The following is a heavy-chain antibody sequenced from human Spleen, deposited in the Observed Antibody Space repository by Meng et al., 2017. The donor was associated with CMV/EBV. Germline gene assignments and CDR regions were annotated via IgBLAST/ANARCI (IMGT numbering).Heavy chain of an antibody. CDR2: ISDSSDDI. CDR3: AKAVVQVYYYYGMDV. CDR1: GFTFSPYS. J-gene: IGHJ6*02. Sequence: GESLKISCAASGFTFSPYSMNWVRQAPGKGLEWVSHISDSSDDIYYADSVKGRFTMTRDNAKNSLFLQMNSLRAEDTAVYYCAKAVVQVYYYYGMDVWGQGTTVTVSS. V-gene: IGHV3-21*04.